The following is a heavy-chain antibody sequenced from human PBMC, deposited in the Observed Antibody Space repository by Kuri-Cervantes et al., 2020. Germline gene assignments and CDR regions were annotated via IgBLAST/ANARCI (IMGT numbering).Heavy chain of an antibody. CDR3: ARDLRYCSSTSCFAFYGMDV. V-gene: IGHV3-7*01. Sequence: GGSLRLSCAASGFTFSSYWMSWVRQAPGKGLEWVANIKQDGSEKYYVDSVKGRFTISRDNAKNSLYPQMNSLRAEDTAVYYCARDLRYCSSTSCFAFYGMDVWGQGTTVTVSS. CDR1: GFTFSSYW. D-gene: IGHD2-2*01. CDR2: IKQDGSEK. J-gene: IGHJ6*02.